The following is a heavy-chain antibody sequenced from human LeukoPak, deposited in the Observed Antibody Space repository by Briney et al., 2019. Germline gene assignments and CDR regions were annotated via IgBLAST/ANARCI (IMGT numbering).Heavy chain of an antibody. V-gene: IGHV4-59*01. J-gene: IGHJ4*02. CDR1: SGSLSSYY. CDR2: IYYTGTT. Sequence: SEPLSLPCTVSSGSLSSYYWSWIPEPPGKGLKNIGHIYYTGTTYYNPSHKSRVTLSVHTSKSQFSLRLISVTASDTAVYFCAGAPNRHCFDYWGQGTLVAVSS. CDR3: AGAPNRHCFDY.